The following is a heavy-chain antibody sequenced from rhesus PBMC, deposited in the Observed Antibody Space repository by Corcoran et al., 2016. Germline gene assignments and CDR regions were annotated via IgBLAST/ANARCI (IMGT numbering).Heavy chain of an antibody. CDR3: APGGG. CDR2: ITYSGST. CDR1: GGSISSGYYY. J-gene: IGHJ4*01. Sequence: QVQLQESGPGLVKPSETLSLTCAVSGGSISSGYYYWSWIRQPPGKGLVWIGYITYSGSTIYNPSLKSRVTISRDTSKTQFSLKLSSVTAADTAVYYCAPGGGWGQGVLVTVSS. V-gene: IGHV4-122*02.